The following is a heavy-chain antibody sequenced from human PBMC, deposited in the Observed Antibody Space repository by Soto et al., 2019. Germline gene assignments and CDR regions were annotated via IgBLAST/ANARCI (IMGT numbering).Heavy chain of an antibody. J-gene: IGHJ3*02. Sequence: QVKLQESGPGLVKPSESLSLTCTGSGGSVSSYYWSWIRQPPGKGLEWIGYIYYSGSTNYNPSLKSRVTISLDTSENQFSLKLSSVTAADTAVYYCARRWSYAFDIWGQGTMVTVSS. CDR2: IYYSGST. V-gene: IGHV4-59*08. D-gene: IGHD1-26*01. CDR1: GGSVSSYY. CDR3: ARRWSYAFDI.